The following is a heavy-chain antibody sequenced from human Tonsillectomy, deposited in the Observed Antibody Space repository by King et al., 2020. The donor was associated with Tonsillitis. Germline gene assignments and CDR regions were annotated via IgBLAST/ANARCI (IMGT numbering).Heavy chain of an antibody. CDR2: INPYSGGT. CDR3: ARFQVAGTSRGAFDI. Sequence: VQLVESGAEVKKPGASVNVSCKASGYTFTGYYIHWVRQAPGQGLEWMGRINPYSGGTNDAQNFQGRVTMTRDTSISTAYMELTRLRSDDTAVYYCARFQVAGTSRGAFDIWGQGTMVTVSS. J-gene: IGHJ3*02. V-gene: IGHV1-2*06. D-gene: IGHD6-19*01. CDR1: GYTFTGYY.